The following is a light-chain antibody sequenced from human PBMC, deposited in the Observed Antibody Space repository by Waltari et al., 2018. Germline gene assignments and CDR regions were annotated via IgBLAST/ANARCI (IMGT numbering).Light chain of an antibody. J-gene: IGLJ1*01. CDR1: SLRSLY. V-gene: IGLV3-19*01. CDR2: GKN. CDR3: NSRDSSGNHHYV. Sequence: SSELTQDPAVSVALVQTVRLPCQGDSLRSLYASWYQQEPGQAPVLVIYGKNNRSSGIPDRFSGSSSGNTASLTITGAQAEDEADYYCNSRDSSGNHHYVFGTGTKVTVL.